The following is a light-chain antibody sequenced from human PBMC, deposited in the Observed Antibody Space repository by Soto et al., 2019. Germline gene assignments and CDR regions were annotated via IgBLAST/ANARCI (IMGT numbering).Light chain of an antibody. J-gene: IGKJ4*01. CDR1: QSVSSD. Sequence: ELVMTQSPATLSVSPWEEVTLSCRASQSVSSDLAWYQQKPGQAPRLLIYGASTSATGIPARFSGSGSGTEFTLTISSLQSEYFSGYYCILALQTPLTFGGVTKVDMK. CDR2: GAS. CDR3: ILALQTPLT. V-gene: IGKV3-15*01.